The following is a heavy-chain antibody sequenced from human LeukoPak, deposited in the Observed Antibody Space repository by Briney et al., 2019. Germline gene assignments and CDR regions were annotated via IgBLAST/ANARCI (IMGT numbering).Heavy chain of an antibody. V-gene: IGHV3-23*01. CDR3: AKWDDVTVRVPYYFDY. D-gene: IGHD1-1*01. CDR1: GFTFSSYA. CDR2: ISGSGGST. J-gene: IGHJ4*02. Sequence: GGSLRLSCAASGFTFSSYAMSWVRQAPGKGLEWVSAISGSGGSTYYADSVKGRFTISRDNSKNTLYLQMNSLRAEDTAVYYCAKWDDVTVRVPYYFDYWGQGTLVTVSS.